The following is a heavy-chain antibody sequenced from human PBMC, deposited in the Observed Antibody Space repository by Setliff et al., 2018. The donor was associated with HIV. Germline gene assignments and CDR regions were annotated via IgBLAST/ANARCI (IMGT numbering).Heavy chain of an antibody. V-gene: IGHV1-18*01. CDR2: ISSYNDNT. J-gene: IGHJ3*02. CDR1: GYSFTNYG. CDR3: ARDDVGYCSGGSCYHLFDTFDI. Sequence: ASVKVSCKASGYSFTNYGISWVRQAPGQGLEWMGRISSYNDNTNYALNLQGRVTMTTDTSTSTAYMELRSLRSDDTAVYYCARDDVGYCSGGSCYHLFDTFDIWGQGTVVTVSS. D-gene: IGHD2-15*01.